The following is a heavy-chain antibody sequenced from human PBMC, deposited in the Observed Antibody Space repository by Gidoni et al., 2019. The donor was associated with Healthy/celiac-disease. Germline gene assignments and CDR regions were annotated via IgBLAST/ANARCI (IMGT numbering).Heavy chain of an antibody. J-gene: IGHJ6*02. V-gene: IGHV1-46*01. D-gene: IGHD3-3*01. CDR3: ARVFDFWSGYRDTLYYYGMDV. CDR2: INPSGGST. Sequence: QVQLVQSGAEVKKPGASVKVSCKASGYTFTSYYMHWVRQAPGQGLEWMGIINPSGGSTSYAQKFQGRVTMTRDTSTSTVYMELSSLRSEDTAVYYCARVFDFWSGYRDTLYYYGMDVWGQGTTVTVSS. CDR1: GYTFTSYY.